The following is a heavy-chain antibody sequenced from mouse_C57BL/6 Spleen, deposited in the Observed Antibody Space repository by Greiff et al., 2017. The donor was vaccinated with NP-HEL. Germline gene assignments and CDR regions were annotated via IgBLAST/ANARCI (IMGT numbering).Heavy chain of an antibody. V-gene: IGHV1-22*01. Sequence: EVQLQQSGPELVKPGASVKMSCKASGYTFTDYNMHWVKQSHGKSLEWIGYINPNNGGTSYNQKYKGKATLTVNKSSSTAYMELRSLTSEDSAVYYWARGGAGYYYAMDYWGQGTSVTVSS. CDR3: ARGGAGYYYAMDY. CDR1: GYTFTDYN. J-gene: IGHJ4*01. CDR2: INPNNGGT.